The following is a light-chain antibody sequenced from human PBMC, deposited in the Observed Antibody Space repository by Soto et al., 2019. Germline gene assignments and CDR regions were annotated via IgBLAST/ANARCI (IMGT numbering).Light chain of an antibody. CDR3: QSYDSSLSGYPVV. Sequence: QSVLTQPPSVSGAPGQRVTISCTGSSSNIGAGYDVHWYLQLPGTAPKLLIYGNSNRPSGVPDRFSGSKSGTSASLAITGLQAEDEADYYCQSYDSSLSGYPVVFGGGTKLTVL. CDR1: SSNIGAGYD. J-gene: IGLJ2*01. CDR2: GNS. V-gene: IGLV1-40*01.